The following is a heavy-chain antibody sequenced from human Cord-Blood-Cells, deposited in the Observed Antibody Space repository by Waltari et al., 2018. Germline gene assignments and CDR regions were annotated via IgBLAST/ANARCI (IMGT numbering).Heavy chain of an antibody. V-gene: IGHV5-51*01. CDR2: IYPGDSDT. Sequence: EVQLVQSGAAVKKPGESPKISCKGSGYSFTSSWIGWVRLLPWKGLDRMGIIYPGDSDTRYSPSFQGQVTISADKSSSTAYLQWSSLKASDTAMYYCASPRYSSSDDAFDIWGQGTMVTVSS. CDR3: ASPRYSSSDDAFDI. CDR1: GYSFTSSW. J-gene: IGHJ3*02. D-gene: IGHD6-13*01.